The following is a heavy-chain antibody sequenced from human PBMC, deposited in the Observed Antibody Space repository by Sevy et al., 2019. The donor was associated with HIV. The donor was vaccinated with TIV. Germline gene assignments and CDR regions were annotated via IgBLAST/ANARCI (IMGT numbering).Heavy chain of an antibody. D-gene: IGHD1-1*01. V-gene: IGHV3-23*01. Sequence: GESLRLSCAASGFTFSSYGMSWVRQAPGKGLQWVSSILNSGGGTTYADSVRGRFTISRDNSKNRLYLQMNSLRAEDSAVYYCTKGDESNDWYLDYWGQGTLVTVSS. J-gene: IGHJ4*02. CDR3: TKGDESNDWYLDY. CDR1: GFTFSSYG. CDR2: ILNSGGGT.